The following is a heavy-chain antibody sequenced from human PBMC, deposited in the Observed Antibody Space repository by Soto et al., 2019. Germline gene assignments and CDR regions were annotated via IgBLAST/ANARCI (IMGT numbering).Heavy chain of an antibody. V-gene: IGHV2-5*02. J-gene: IGHJ5*02. D-gene: IGHD3-10*01. CDR3: AHGGPAFTGYYYGSGSYENWFDP. Sequence: SGPTLVKPTQTLTLTCTFSGFSLSTSGVGVGWIRQPPGKALEWLALIYWDDDKRYSPSLKSRLTITKDTSKNQVVLTMTNMDPVDTATYYCAHGGPAFTGYYYGSGSYENWFDPWGQGTLVTVSS. CDR1: GFSLSTSGVG. CDR2: IYWDDDK.